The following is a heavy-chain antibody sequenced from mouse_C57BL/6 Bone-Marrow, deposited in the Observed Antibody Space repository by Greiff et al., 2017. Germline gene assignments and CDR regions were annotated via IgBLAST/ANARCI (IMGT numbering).Heavy chain of an antibody. J-gene: IGHJ4*01. CDR1: GYTFTSYW. Sequence: DVKLQESGTVLARPGASVKMSCKTSGYTFTSYWMHWVKQRPGQGLEWIGAIYPGNSDTSYNQKFKGKAKLTAVTSASTAYMELSSLTNEDSAVYYCTIERNGYYLYYAMDYWGQGTSVTVSS. D-gene: IGHD2-3*01. V-gene: IGHV1-5*01. CDR3: TIERNGYYLYYAMDY. CDR2: IYPGNSDT.